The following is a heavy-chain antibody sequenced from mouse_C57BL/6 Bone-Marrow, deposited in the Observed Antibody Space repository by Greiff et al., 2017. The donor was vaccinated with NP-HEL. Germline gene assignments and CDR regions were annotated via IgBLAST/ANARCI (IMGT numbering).Heavy chain of an antibody. V-gene: IGHV1-82*01. Sequence: QVQLKQSGPELVKPGASVKISCKASGYAFSSSWMNWVKQRPGKGLEWIGRIYPGDGDTNYNGTFKGKATLTADNSSSTAYMQLSSLTSEDSAVDCCARDYDYHVGCAYWGQGTLVTVSA. CDR1: GYAFSSSW. J-gene: IGHJ3*01. CDR3: ARDYDYHVGCAY. D-gene: IGHD2-4*01. CDR2: IYPGDGDT.